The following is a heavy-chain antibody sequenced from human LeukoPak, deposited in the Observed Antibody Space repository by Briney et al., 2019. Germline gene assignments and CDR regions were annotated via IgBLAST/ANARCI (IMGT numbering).Heavy chain of an antibody. D-gene: IGHD2-2*03. V-gene: IGHV3-20*04. CDR3: ARDLGYCSSTSCPIDY. CDR1: GFTFDDYG. Sequence: PGGSLRLSCAASGFTFDDYGMSWDRQAPGKGLEWVSGINWNGGSTGYADSVKGRFTISRDNAKDSLYLQMNSLRAEDTALYYCARDLGYCSSTSCPIDYWGQGTLVTVSS. CDR2: INWNGGST. J-gene: IGHJ4*02.